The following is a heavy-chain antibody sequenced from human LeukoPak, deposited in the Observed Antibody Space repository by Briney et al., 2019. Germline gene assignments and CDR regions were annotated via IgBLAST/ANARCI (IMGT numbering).Heavy chain of an antibody. Sequence: PSETLYLTCNVSGGSISSGDYYWSWIPQPPGKGLEWIGYTNYSGTTYYNPSLKSRVTISDDTSKHQFCLKLSSVTAADTAVYYCAREAYCSSTSCYPIWNLFDPWGQGTLVTVSS. CDR2: TNYSGTT. CDR1: GGSISSGDYY. J-gene: IGHJ5*02. V-gene: IGHV4-30-4*08. CDR3: AREAYCSSTSCYPIWNLFDP. D-gene: IGHD2-2*01.